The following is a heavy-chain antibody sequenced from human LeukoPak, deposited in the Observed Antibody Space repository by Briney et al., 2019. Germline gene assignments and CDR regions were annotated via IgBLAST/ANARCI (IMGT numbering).Heavy chain of an antibody. V-gene: IGHV1-58*01. CDR2: IIVGSGAT. J-gene: IGHJ4*02. D-gene: IGHD3-16*01. Sequence: SVTVSCTASGFTSTNFAVQWVRQARGQRLEWIGWIIVGSGATKCAQDFQERVTITRDLSTSTLYMELRSLTSEDTAVYYCAADLSNPRMGASYLDSWGQGTLVTVSS. CDR3: AADLSNPRMGASYLDS. CDR1: GFTSTNFA.